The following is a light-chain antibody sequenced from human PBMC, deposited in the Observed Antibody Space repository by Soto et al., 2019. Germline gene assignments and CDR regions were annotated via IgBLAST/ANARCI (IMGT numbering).Light chain of an antibody. Sequence: SVLTQPASVSGSRGQWIAISCTGASSDIGGYNYVSWYQQHPGKAPKLMIYEVSNRPSGVSDRFSGSKSGNTASLTVSGLQAEDEADYYCSSYTSSSTLVFGSGTKVTVL. J-gene: IGLJ1*01. CDR1: SSDIGGYNY. CDR2: EVS. V-gene: IGLV2-14*01. CDR3: SSYTSSSTLV.